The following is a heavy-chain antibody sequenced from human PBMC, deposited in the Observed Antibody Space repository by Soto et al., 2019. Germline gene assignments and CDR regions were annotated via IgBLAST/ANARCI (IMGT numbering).Heavy chain of an antibody. CDR2: IYYSGST. CDR1: GGSISSYY. V-gene: IGHV4-59*01. J-gene: IGHJ5*02. CDR3: ARVQNGEQQLVRGNWFDP. D-gene: IGHD6-13*01. Sequence: PSETLSLTCTVSGGSISSYYWSWIRQPPGKGLEWIGYIYYSGSTNYNPSLKSRVTISVDTSKNQFSLKLSSVTAADTAVYCCARVQNGEQQLVRGNWFDPWGQGTLVTVSS.